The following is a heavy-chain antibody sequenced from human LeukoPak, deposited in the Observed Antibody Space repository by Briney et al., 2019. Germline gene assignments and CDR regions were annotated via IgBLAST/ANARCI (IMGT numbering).Heavy chain of an antibody. J-gene: IGHJ3*02. D-gene: IGHD3-22*01. CDR2: ISSSSSYI. Sequence: GGSLRLSCAASGFTFSSYSMNWVRQAPGKGLEWVSSISSSSSYIYYADSVKGRFTISRDNAKNSLYLQMNSLRAEDTAVYYCARGNTAYYDPSGYEGAFDIWGQGTMVTVSS. CDR3: ARGNTAYYDPSGYEGAFDI. CDR1: GFTFSSYS. V-gene: IGHV3-21*01.